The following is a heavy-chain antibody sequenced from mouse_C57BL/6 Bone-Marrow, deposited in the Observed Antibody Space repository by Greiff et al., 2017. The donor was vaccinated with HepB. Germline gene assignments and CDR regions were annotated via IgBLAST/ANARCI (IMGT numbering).Heavy chain of an antibody. CDR2: IYPGSGNT. Sequence: QVQLQQSGPELVKPGASVKISCKASGYSFTSYYIHWVKQRPGQGLEWIGWIYPGSGNTKYNEKFKGKATLTADTYSSTAYMQLSSLTSEDSAVYYCAKDYYCSYDAMDYWGQGTSVTVSS. D-gene: IGHD1-1*01. CDR1: GYSFTSYY. CDR3: AKDYYCSYDAMDY. V-gene: IGHV1-66*01. J-gene: IGHJ4*01.